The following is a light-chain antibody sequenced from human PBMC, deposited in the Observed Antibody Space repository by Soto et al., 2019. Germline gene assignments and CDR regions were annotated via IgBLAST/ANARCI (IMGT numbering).Light chain of an antibody. Sequence: TRWASQSVSGWLAWYQQKPGEAPKLLIYDASALPRGVPSSFSGSGSGTKFTCAIGILHADDFASYFLEQYDTFSGTFRAGTKVDIK. CDR3: EQYDTFSGT. CDR1: QSVSGW. J-gene: IGKJ4*02. V-gene: IGKV1-5*01. CDR2: DAS.